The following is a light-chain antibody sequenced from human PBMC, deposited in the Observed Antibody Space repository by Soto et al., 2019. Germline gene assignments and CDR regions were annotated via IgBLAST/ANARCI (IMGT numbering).Light chain of an antibody. CDR3: RSYTSSSTYV. CDR1: SSVVGGYNY. Sequence: QSALTQPPSASGSPGQSVTISCTGTSSVVGGYNYVYWHQQHPGKAPKLMIYDVTNRPSGVSDRFSGSKSGNTASLTISGLQAEDEADYYCRSYTSSSTYVFGAGTKVTVL. CDR2: DVT. J-gene: IGLJ1*01. V-gene: IGLV2-14*01.